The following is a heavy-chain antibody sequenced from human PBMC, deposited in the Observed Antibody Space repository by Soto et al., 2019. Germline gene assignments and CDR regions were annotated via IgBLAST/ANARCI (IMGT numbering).Heavy chain of an antibody. CDR3: AIENYDFWSGYDLDY. CDR1: GITFSTYR. D-gene: IGHD3-3*01. V-gene: IGHV3-74*01. Sequence: EVQLVESGGGLVQPGGSLRLSCVVSGITFSTYRMHWVRQAPGKGLVWVSHIKSDGTVTHYTDSVRGRFIISRDNAKNTVFLHMNSLRAEVTAVYYCAIENYDFWSGYDLDYWGQGTLVTVSS. CDR2: IKSDGTVT. J-gene: IGHJ4*02.